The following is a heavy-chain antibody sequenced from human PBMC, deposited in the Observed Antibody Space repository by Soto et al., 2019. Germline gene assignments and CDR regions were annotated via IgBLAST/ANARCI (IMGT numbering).Heavy chain of an antibody. CDR1: GFTFSSYA. J-gene: IGHJ3*02. CDR3: AKDRADIGMVDAFEI. CDR2: ISGSGVTT. V-gene: IGHV3-23*01. D-gene: IGHD2-15*01. Sequence: EMQLLESGGDLVQPGGSLRLSCAASGFTFSSYAMTWVRQAPGKGLEYISGISGSGVTTYYADSMKGRFTISRDNSQNTLYLQVNSLRAEDTAVYYCAKDRADIGMVDAFEIWGQGTVVTVSS.